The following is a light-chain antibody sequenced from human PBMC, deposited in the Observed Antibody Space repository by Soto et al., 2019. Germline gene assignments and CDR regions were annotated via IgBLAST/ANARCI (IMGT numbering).Light chain of an antibody. V-gene: IGKV1-12*01. J-gene: IGKJ4*01. CDR1: QHSNDW. Sequence: DIQMTQSPSFVSASVGDRVTITWRASQHSNDWLAWYQQKPGRAPDLLISRATSLQSGVPSRFSGRGSGTELTISISSPQPEDFATYYCQQANDFPLTFGGGTRIEIK. CDR2: RAT. CDR3: QQANDFPLT.